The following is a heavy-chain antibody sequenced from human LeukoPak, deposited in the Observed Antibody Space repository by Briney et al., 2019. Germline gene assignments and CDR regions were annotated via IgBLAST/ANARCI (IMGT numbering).Heavy chain of an antibody. CDR3: ASRRVGATLAKPEASPLPHDY. V-gene: IGHV3-23*01. D-gene: IGHD1-26*01. Sequence: GGSLRLSCTASGFTFGDYSMSWFRQAPGKGLEWVSAISGSGGSTYYADSVKGRFTISRDDSKNTLYLQMNSLRAEDTAVYYCASRRVGATLAKPEASPLPHDYWGQGTLVTVSS. J-gene: IGHJ4*02. CDR2: ISGSGGST. CDR1: GFTFGDYS.